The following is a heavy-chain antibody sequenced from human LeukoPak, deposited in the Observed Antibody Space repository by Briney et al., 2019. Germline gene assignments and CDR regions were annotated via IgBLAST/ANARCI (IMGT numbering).Heavy chain of an antibody. V-gene: IGHV3-48*03. Sequence: GGSLRLSCAASGFTFSSYEMNWVRQAPGKGLEWVSYISSSGSTIYYADSVKGRFTISRDNAKNSLYPQMNSLRAEDTAVYYCARAGEYWYFDLWGRGTLVTVSS. CDR3: ARAGEYWYFDL. CDR2: ISSSGSTI. CDR1: GFTFSSYE. J-gene: IGHJ2*01.